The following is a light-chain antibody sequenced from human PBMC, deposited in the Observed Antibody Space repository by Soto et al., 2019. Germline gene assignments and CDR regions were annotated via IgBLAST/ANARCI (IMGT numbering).Light chain of an antibody. J-gene: IGKJ4*01. V-gene: IGKV3-20*01. CDR3: QQYGDSLS. Sequence: EIVLTQSPGTLSLSPGERATLSCRASQRVKSNYLAWYQQKPGQPPILLIHLTSTRATGIPDRFSGSGSGTDFTLTITRLEPDDFAVYYCQQYGDSLSFGGGTTVEIK. CDR2: LTS. CDR1: QRVKSNY.